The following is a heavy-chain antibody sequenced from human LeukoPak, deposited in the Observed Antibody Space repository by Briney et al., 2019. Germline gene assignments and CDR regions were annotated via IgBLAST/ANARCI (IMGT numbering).Heavy chain of an antibody. D-gene: IGHD2-15*01. Sequence: GGSLRLSCAASGFTFSHYGMHWVRQAPGKGLEWVAVMWSDGTKKYYADSVKGRFTISRDNSKNTLYLQMNSLRAEDTAVYYCAKDQATYCSGGSCGGLDVWGQGTTVTVSS. V-gene: IGHV3-33*06. J-gene: IGHJ6*02. CDR2: MWSDGTKK. CDR3: AKDQATYCSGGSCGGLDV. CDR1: GFTFSHYG.